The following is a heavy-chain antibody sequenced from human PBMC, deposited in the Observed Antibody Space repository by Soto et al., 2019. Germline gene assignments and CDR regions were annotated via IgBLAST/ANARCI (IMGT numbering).Heavy chain of an antibody. CDR3: TTGWFGESVTGDQNYFDY. D-gene: IGHD3-10*01. CDR1: GFTFSNAW. CDR2: IKSKTDGGTT. Sequence: GGSLRLSCAASGFTFSNAWMSWVRQAPGKGLEWVGRIKSKTDGGTTDYAAPVKGRFTISRDDSKNTLYLQMNSLKTEDTAVYYCTTGWFGESVTGDQNYFDYWGQGTLVTVSS. V-gene: IGHV3-15*01. J-gene: IGHJ4*02.